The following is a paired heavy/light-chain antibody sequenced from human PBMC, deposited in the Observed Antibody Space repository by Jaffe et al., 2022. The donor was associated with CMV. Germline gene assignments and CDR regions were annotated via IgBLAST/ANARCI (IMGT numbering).Heavy chain of an antibody. CDR1: RFSLSGSI. J-gene: IGHJ3*01. CDR2: ISGIDGST. D-gene: IGHD6-19*01. Sequence: EMQLVESGGDLVQPGGSLRLSCVASRFSLSGSIIHWVRRAPGKGLEWVSTISGIDGSTYYADSVEGRFTISKDNSRNTVHLQMNSLRVEDTAVYYCTREGHTSGWCGAFDVWGHGTLVTVSS. CDR3: TREGHTSGWCGAFDV. V-gene: IGHV3-23*04.
Light chain of an antibody. Sequence: DIQMTQSPSTLSASVGDRVTITCRTSQSISEWLAWYQQKPGRAPKLLIYQASTLESGVPSRFSGSGSGTEFALTISGLQPDDLATYYCQQYNRYSPTFGGGTKVEIK. CDR2: QAS. CDR1: QSISEW. J-gene: IGKJ4*01. V-gene: IGKV1-5*03. CDR3: QQYNRYSPT.